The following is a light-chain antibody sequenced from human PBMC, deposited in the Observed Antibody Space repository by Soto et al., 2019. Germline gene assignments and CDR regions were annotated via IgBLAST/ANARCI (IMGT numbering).Light chain of an antibody. CDR3: HQYDNWPPMYT. CDR1: QSVSRN. V-gene: IGKV3-15*01. Sequence: EVVMTQSPATLSVSPGERATLSCRASQSVSRNLAWYQQKPGQAHRLLISDASTRATGVPARFSGSGSGTEFTLTIRSLQSEDFAVYYCHQYDNWPPMYTFGQGTKLEIK. CDR2: DAS. J-gene: IGKJ2*01.